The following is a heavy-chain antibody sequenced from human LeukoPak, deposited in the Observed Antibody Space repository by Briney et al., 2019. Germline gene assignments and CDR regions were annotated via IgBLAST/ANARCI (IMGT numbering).Heavy chain of an antibody. Sequence: GASVKVSCKASGGTFSRYGISWVRQAPGQGLEWMGGIIPIFGTANYAQKFQGRVTITADESTSTAYMELSSLRSEDTAVYYCARGSKGYSSTWPQAEFDYWGQGTLVTVSS. V-gene: IGHV1-69*13. CDR1: GGTFSRYG. J-gene: IGHJ4*02. CDR3: ARGSKGYSSTWPQAEFDY. CDR2: IIPIFGTA. D-gene: IGHD6-13*01.